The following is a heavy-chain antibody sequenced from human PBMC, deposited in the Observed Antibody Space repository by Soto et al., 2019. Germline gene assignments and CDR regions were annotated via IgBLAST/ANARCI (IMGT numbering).Heavy chain of an antibody. J-gene: IGHJ4*02. D-gene: IGHD3-10*01. CDR1: GGSIRIPNFY. Sequence: SETLSLTCTVSGGSIRIPNFYWSWIRQHPGKGLEWIGHIYYNGTTYYNPTLKRRVSVSVDTSKNQFSLKLRSVSAADRAVYYCARQTRLLIWFGDLHNWRRGTLVTVS. CDR3: ARQTRLLIWFGDLHN. V-gene: IGHV4-31*03. CDR2: IYYNGTT.